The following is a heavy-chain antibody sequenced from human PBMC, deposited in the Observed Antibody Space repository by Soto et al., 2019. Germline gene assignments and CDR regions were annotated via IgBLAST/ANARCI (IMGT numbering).Heavy chain of an antibody. D-gene: IGHD3-22*01. CDR3: ARGPYYYDSSGYYFNY. Sequence: QVTLKESGPVLVKPTETLTLTCTVSGFSLSNARMGVSWIRQPPGKALEWLAHIFSNDEKSYSTSLKSRLTISKDTSKSQVVLTMTNMDPVDTATYYCARGPYYYDSSGYYFNYWGQGTLVTVSS. J-gene: IGHJ4*02. CDR1: GFSLSNARMG. CDR2: IFSNDEK. V-gene: IGHV2-26*01.